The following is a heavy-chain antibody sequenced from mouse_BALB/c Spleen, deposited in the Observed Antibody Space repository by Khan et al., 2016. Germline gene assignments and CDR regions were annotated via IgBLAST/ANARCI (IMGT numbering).Heavy chain of an antibody. CDR2: INTNTGEP. D-gene: IGHD2-1*01. CDR3: AIYGNYAMDY. Sequence: QIQLVQSGPELKKPGETVKISCKASGYTFTSYGMNWVKQAPGKGLKWMGWINTNTGEPTYAEEFKGRFAFSLETSASTAYLQINNLNNEDTATYCRAIYGNYAMDYWSQGTAVTVSS. J-gene: IGHJ4*01. V-gene: IGHV9-3*02. CDR1: GYTFTSYG.